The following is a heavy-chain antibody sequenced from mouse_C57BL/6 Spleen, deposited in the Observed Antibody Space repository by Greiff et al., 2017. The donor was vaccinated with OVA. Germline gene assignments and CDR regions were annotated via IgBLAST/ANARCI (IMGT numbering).Heavy chain of an antibody. Sequence: QSGPGLVKPSQSLSLTCSVTGYSITSGYYWNWIRQFPGNKLEWMGYISYDGSNNYNPSLKNRISITRDTSKNQFFLKLNSVTTEDTATYYCARDQLRPHYYAMDYWGQGTSVTVSS. J-gene: IGHJ4*01. CDR3: ARDQLRPHYYAMDY. D-gene: IGHD4-1*02. V-gene: IGHV3-6*01. CDR2: ISYDGSN. CDR1: GYSITSGYY.